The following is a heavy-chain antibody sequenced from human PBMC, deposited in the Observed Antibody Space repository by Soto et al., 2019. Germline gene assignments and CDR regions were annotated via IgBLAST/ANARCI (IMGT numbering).Heavy chain of an antibody. J-gene: IGHJ4*02. CDR3: ARDGIAAAGTVGDYFDY. D-gene: IGHD6-13*01. CDR1: GGSCSGHY. Sequence: PSETLSLTCAVDGGSCSGHYWSWIRQPPGKGLEWIGEINHSGSTNYNPSLKSRVTISVDTSKNQFSLKLSSVTAADTAVYYCARDGIAAAGTVGDYFDYWGQGTLVTVSS. CDR2: INHSGST. V-gene: IGHV4-34*01.